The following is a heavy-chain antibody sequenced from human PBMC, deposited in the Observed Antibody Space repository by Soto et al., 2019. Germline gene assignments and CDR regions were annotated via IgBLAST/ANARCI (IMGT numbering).Heavy chain of an antibody. CDR2: IYPGDSET. J-gene: IGHJ6*03. CDR1: GFIFTSYC. Sequence: GESLKISCRGSGFIFTSYCIAWVRQMPGKGLEWMGIIYPGDSETTYSPSFQGQVTISADKSISTAYLQWSSLKASDTAMYYCARHGRYDYYGSGGYFHYLDVWGKGTTVTVSS. D-gene: IGHD3-10*01. V-gene: IGHV5-51*01. CDR3: ARHGRYDYYGSGGYFHYLDV.